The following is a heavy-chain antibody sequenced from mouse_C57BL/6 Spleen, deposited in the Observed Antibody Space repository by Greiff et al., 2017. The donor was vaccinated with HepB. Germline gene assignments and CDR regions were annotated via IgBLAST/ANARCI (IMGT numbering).Heavy chain of an antibody. CDR2: IWTGGGT. D-gene: IGHD1-1*01. CDR3: ARKANYYGSSYSYWYFDV. V-gene: IGHV2-9-1*01. Sequence: QVQLKESGPGLVAPSQSLSITCTVSGFSLTSYAISWVRQPPGKGLEWLGVIWTGGGTNYNSALKSRLSISKDNSKSQVFLKMNSLQTDDTARYYCARKANYYGSSYSYWYFDVWGTGTTVTVSS. J-gene: IGHJ1*03. CDR1: GFSLTSYA.